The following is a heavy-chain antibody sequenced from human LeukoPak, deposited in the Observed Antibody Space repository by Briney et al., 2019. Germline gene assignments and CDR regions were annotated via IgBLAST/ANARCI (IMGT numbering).Heavy chain of an antibody. CDR3: AKVSEPQSGHYYFDY. CDR1: GFTFSSYS. CDR2: ISSSSSYI. Sequence: GGSLRLSCAASGFTFSSYSMNWVRQAPGKGLEWVSSISSSSSYIYYADSVKGRFTISRDNSKNTLYLRMNSLRAEDTAVYYCAKVSEPQSGHYYFDYWGQGTLVTVSS. V-gene: IGHV3-21*01. D-gene: IGHD2-21*02. J-gene: IGHJ4*02.